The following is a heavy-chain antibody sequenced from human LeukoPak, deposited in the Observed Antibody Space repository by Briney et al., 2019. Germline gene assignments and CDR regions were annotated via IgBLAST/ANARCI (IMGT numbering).Heavy chain of an antibody. D-gene: IGHD1-26*01. CDR3: ARGRVRGSYYGDY. J-gene: IGHJ4*02. Sequence: PGGSLRLSCAASGFTFSSYAMHWVRQAPGKGLEWVAVISYDGSNKYYADSVKGRFTISRDNSKNTLYLQMNSLGAEDTAVYYCARGRVRGSYYGDYWGQGTLVTVSS. V-gene: IGHV3-30-3*01. CDR1: GFTFSSYA. CDR2: ISYDGSNK.